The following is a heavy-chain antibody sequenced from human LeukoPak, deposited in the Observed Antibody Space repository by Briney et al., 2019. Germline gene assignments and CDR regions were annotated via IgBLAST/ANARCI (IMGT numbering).Heavy chain of an antibody. Sequence: ASVKVSCKASGYTFTSYAMHWVRQAPGQRLEWMGWINAGNGNTKYSQKFQGRVTITRDTSASTAYMELSSLRSEDTAVYYCARVREPTEYYYGMDVWGQGTTVTVSS. V-gene: IGHV1-3*01. CDR2: INAGNGNT. CDR1: GYTFTSYA. CDR3: ARVREPTEYYYGMDV. D-gene: IGHD1-26*01. J-gene: IGHJ6*02.